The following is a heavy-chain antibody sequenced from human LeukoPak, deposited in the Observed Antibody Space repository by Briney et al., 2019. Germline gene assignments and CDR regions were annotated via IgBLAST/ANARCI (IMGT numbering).Heavy chain of an antibody. V-gene: IGHV3-30-3*01. Sequence: GGSLRLSCAASGFTFSSYAMHWVRQAPGKGLEWVAVISYDGSNKYYADSVKGRFTISRDNSKDTLYLQMNSLRAEDTAVYYCARDVDWAFDYWGQGTLVTVSS. CDR2: ISYDGSNK. CDR1: GFTFSSYA. J-gene: IGHJ4*02. D-gene: IGHD3-9*01. CDR3: ARDVDWAFDY.